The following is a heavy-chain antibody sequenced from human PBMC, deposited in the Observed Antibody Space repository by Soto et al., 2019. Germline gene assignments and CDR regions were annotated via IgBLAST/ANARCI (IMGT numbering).Heavy chain of an antibody. D-gene: IGHD3-22*01. CDR3: ARFGTREVINDPHRVDYYYGMDV. J-gene: IGHJ6*02. Sequence: PGESLKISCKGSGYSFSSYWIGWVRQMPGKGLEWMGLIYPGDSDTRYSPSFQGQVTISADKSISTAYLQWSSLKASDTAMYYCARFGTREVINDPHRVDYYYGMDVWGQGTTVTVSS. V-gene: IGHV5-51*01. CDR2: IYPGDSDT. CDR1: GYSFSSYW.